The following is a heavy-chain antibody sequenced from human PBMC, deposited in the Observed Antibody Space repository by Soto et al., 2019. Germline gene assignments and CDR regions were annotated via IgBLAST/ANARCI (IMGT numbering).Heavy chain of an antibody. Sequence: GGSLRLSCAASGFTFSSYGMHWVRQAPGKGLEWVAVISYDGSNKYYADSVKGRFTISRDNSKNTLYLQMNSLRAEDTAVYYCVTDGVTGTTRDYWGQGTLVTVSS. CDR1: GFTFSSYG. J-gene: IGHJ4*02. CDR2: ISYDGSNK. V-gene: IGHV3-30*03. CDR3: VTDGVTGTTRDY. D-gene: IGHD1-7*01.